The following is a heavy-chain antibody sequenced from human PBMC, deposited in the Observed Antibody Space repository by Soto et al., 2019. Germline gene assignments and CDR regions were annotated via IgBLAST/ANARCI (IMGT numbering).Heavy chain of an antibody. CDR1: GFTFGDFY. V-gene: IGHV3-11*01. CDR2: ISKSGTTI. J-gene: IGHJ4*02. CDR3: ARPNWNSRGGVNNL. Sequence: GGSLRLSCAASGFTFGDFYMSWIRQAPGKGLEWISYISKSGTTIYYADSVKGRFSISRDNAQNSLYLQMNSLRAEDTAVYYCARPNWNSRGGVNNLWGQGT. D-gene: IGHD1-7*01.